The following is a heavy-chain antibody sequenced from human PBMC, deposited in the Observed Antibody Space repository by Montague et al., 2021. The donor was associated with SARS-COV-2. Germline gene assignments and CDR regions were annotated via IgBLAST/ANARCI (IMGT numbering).Heavy chain of an antibody. J-gene: IGHJ3*02. V-gene: IGHV4-39*01. CDR3: ARLPTSYYYDSKAAPATPDAFDI. Sequence: SETRSLTCTVSGGPISSSSYYSGWIRQPPGKGLEWIGSNSYSGSTYYNPSLKSRVTISVDTSKNQSSLKLSSVTAADTAVYYCARLPTSYYYDSKAAPATPDAFDIWGQGTMVTVSS. CDR2: NSYSGST. CDR1: GGPISSSSYY. D-gene: IGHD3-22*01.